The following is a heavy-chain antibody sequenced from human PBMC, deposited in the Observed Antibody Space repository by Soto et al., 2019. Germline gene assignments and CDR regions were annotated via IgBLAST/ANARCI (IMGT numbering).Heavy chain of an antibody. D-gene: IGHD6-13*01. CDR1: GYSFTTYW. J-gene: IGHJ6*02. Sequence: GESLKISCNGSGYSFTTYWIAWVRQMPGKGLEWMGIIYPGDSDTRYSPSFQGQVTISADKSISTAYLQWSSLKASDTAMYYCARPAAAGRYYYYYGMDVWGQGTAVTVSS. V-gene: IGHV5-51*01. CDR3: ARPAAAGRYYYYYGMDV. CDR2: IYPGDSDT.